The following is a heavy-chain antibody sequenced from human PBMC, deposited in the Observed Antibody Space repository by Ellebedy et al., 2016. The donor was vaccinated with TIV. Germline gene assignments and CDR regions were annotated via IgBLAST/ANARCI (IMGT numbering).Heavy chain of an antibody. CDR1: GGTFSSYA. CDR3: ARDSAFEGPFMTTTGWFDP. J-gene: IGHJ5*02. V-gene: IGHV1-69*06. D-gene: IGHD1-26*01. Sequence: SVKVSCXASGGTFSSYAISWVRQAPGQGLEWMGGIIPIFGTANYAQKFQGRVTITADKSTSTAYMELSSLRSEDTAVYYCARDSAFEGPFMTTTGWFDPWGQGTLVTVSS. CDR2: IIPIFGTA.